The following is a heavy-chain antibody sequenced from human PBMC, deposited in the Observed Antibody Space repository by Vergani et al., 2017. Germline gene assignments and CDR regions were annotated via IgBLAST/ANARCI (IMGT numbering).Heavy chain of an antibody. CDR3: TLVVTVGENPYWYFDL. CDR1: GFTFTAHG. CDR2: IKSKTDGGTT. J-gene: IGHJ2*01. D-gene: IGHD2-21*02. V-gene: IGHV3-15*01. Sequence: EVQLLESGGGSAQPGESLRLSCVASGFTFTAHGLNWVRQAPGKGLEWVGRIKSKTDGGTTDYAAPVKGRFTISRDDSKNTLYLQMNSLKTEDTAVYYCTLVVTVGENPYWYFDLWGRGTLVTVSS.